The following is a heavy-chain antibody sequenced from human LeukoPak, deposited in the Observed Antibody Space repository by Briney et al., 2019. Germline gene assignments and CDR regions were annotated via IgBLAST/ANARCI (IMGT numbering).Heavy chain of an antibody. CDR3: ARETKDGHFDY. CDR1: GYTFTSYG. CDR2: ININSGNP. D-gene: IGHD5-24*01. J-gene: IGHJ4*02. Sequence: ASVKVSCKASGYTFTSYGISWVRQAPGQGLEWMGWININSGNPTYAQDFTGRFVFSLDTSVSTANLQISSLKAEDTAVYYCARETKDGHFDYWGQGTLVTVSS. V-gene: IGHV7-4-1*02.